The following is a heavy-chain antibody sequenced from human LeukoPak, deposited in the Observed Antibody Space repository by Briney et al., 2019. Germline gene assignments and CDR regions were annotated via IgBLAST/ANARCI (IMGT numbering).Heavy chain of an antibody. V-gene: IGHV4-59*08. CDR3: ARHMTVYGSGSQNFDY. CDR2: IYYSGST. D-gene: IGHD3-10*01. Sequence: SETLSPTCTVSGGSISSYYWSWIRQPPGKGLEWIGYIYYSGSTNYNPSLKSRVTISVDTSKNQFSLKLSSVTAADTAVYYCARHMTVYGSGSQNFDYWGQGTLVTVSS. J-gene: IGHJ4*02. CDR1: GGSISSYY.